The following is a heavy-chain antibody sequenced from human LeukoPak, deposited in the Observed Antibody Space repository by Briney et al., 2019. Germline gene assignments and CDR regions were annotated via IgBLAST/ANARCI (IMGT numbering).Heavy chain of an antibody. CDR1: GHTFPSYA. CDR2: SNAGNGNT. Sequence: ASVKVSCKASGHTFPSYAMHWVCQAPGQRLEWMGWSNAGNGNTKYSQEFQGRVTITADKSTSTAYMELSSLRSEDTAVYYCARHIVVVTAYYYYYYMDVWGKGTTVTVSS. D-gene: IGHD2-21*02. J-gene: IGHJ6*03. CDR3: ARHIVVVTAYYYYYYMDV. V-gene: IGHV1-3*02.